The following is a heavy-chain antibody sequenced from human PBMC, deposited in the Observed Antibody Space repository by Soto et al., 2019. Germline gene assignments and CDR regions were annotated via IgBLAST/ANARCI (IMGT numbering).Heavy chain of an antibody. CDR2: INPNSGGT. Sequence: ASVKVSCKASGYTFTGYYMHWVRQAPGQGLEWMGWINPNSGGTNYAQKFQGWVTMARDTSISTAYMELSRLRSDDTAVYYCARDRVQYYYDSSGYFDYWGQGTLVTVSS. V-gene: IGHV1-2*04. CDR3: ARDRVQYYYDSSGYFDY. J-gene: IGHJ4*02. CDR1: GYTFTGYY. D-gene: IGHD3-22*01.